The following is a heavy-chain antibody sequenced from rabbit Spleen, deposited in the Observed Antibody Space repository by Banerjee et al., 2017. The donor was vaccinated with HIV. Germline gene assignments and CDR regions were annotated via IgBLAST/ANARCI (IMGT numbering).Heavy chain of an antibody. V-gene: IGHV1S47*01. CDR1: GFSFSNKA. J-gene: IGHJ6*01. D-gene: IGHD1-1*01. Sequence: QEQLVESGGGLVKPEGSLKLSCTASGFSFSNKAVMCWVRQAPGKRLEWIEYIDPVFGRTYYAKRWNGRFTISSNNAHIPLYLQPTSLTAADTATYFCARDTASIFSRYGMDLWGPGTLVSVS. CDR3: ARDTASIFSRYGMDL. CDR2: IDPVFGRT.